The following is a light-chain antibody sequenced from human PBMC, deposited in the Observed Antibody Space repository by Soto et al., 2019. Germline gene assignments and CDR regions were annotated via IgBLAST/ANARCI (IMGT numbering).Light chain of an antibody. V-gene: IGKV1-39*01. CDR2: AAS. CDR3: QQSYSTPWT. Sequence: DIPMTQSPSSLSASVGDRVTITCRASQSISSYLNGYQQKPGKAPKLLIYAASSLQSGVPSRFSGSGAGTDFTLTISSLRPEDFATYYCQQSYSTPWTFGQGTKVEIK. J-gene: IGKJ1*01. CDR1: QSISSY.